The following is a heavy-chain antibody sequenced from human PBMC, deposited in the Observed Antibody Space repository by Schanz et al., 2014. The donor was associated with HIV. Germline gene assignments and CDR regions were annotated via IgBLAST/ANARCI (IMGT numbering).Heavy chain of an antibody. J-gene: IGHJ6*02. CDR2: ISAYNGNT. Sequence: QVQLVQSGTEVKKPGASVKVSCKASGYTFISYGISWVRQAPGQGLEWMGWISAYNGNTNYAQKFQGRLTMTTDTSTSTASMELRSLRSDDTAVYYCAREKVGILADYTPNGMDVWGQGTTVTVSS. CDR3: AREKVGILADYTPNGMDV. D-gene: IGHD3-9*01. V-gene: IGHV1-18*01. CDR1: GYTFISYG.